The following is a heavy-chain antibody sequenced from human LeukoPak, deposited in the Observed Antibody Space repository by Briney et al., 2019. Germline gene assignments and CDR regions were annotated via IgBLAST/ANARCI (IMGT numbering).Heavy chain of an antibody. Sequence: GGSLRLSCAASAFTFSGYSMTWVRQAPGKGLEWVSYISSSSSIMSYADSVKGRFTISRDNAKNSLYLQMNSLRDEDTAVYYCVRESRFHFDYWGQGTLVTVSS. CDR1: AFTFSGYS. V-gene: IGHV3-48*02. D-gene: IGHD3-10*01. J-gene: IGHJ4*02. CDR2: ISSSSSIM. CDR3: VRESRFHFDY.